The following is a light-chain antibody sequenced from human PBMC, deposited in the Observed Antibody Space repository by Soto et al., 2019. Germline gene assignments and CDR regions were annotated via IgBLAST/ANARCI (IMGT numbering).Light chain of an antibody. CDR1: QSVSSNY. CDR2: GAS. Sequence: EIVLTQSPGTLSLSPGERATLSCRASQSVSSNYLAWYQQKPGQAPRLLIYGASSRATGIPDRFSGSGSGTDFIFTISRLEPEDFAVYYCQQYGTSPWTFGQRTKVDIK. CDR3: QQYGTSPWT. V-gene: IGKV3-20*01. J-gene: IGKJ1*01.